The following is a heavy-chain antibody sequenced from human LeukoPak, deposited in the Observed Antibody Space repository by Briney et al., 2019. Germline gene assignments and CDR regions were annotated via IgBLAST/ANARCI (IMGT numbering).Heavy chain of an antibody. D-gene: IGHD3-22*01. J-gene: IGHJ3*02. CDR2: ISSSSSYI. CDR3: ARDSMIVVVTAFDI. CDR1: GFTFSHYS. V-gene: IGHV3-21*01. Sequence: GGSLRLSCAASGFTFSHYSMNWVRQAPGKGLEWVSSISSSSSYIYYADSVKGRFTISRDNAKNSLYLQMNSLRAEDTAVYYCARDSMIVVVTAFDIWGQGTMVTVSS.